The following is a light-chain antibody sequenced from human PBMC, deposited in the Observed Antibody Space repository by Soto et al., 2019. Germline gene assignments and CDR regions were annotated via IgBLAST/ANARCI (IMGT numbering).Light chain of an antibody. CDR1: SSDIGGYNA. J-gene: IGLJ1*01. Sequence: QSALTQPASVSGSPGQTITISCTGTSSDIGGYNAVSWYQHHPGKAPKLIIYEVTHRPSGVSDRFSASKSGNTASLTISGLQAADEADYYCNSFRVSHLYVFGTGTKVTVL. CDR3: NSFRVSHLYV. V-gene: IGLV2-14*01. CDR2: EVT.